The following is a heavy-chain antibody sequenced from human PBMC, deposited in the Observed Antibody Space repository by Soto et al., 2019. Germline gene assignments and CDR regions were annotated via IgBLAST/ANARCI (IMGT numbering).Heavy chain of an antibody. CDR1: GGTFSSYA. J-gene: IGHJ6*02. D-gene: IGHD3-10*01. Sequence: QVQLVQSGAEVKKPGSSAKVSCKASGGTFSSYAINWVRQAPGQGLEWMGGIIRIFGTPDYAQRFQGRVTITADESTSTAYMELSSLRSEDTAVYYCARQGSNEYYCYGMDVWGQGTTVTVSS. V-gene: IGHV1-69*12. CDR2: IIRIFGTP. CDR3: ARQGSNEYYCYGMDV.